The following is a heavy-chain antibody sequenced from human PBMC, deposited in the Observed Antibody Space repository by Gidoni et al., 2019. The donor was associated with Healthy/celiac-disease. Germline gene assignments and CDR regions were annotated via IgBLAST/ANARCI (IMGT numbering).Heavy chain of an antibody. CDR3: AKDQRATIFGVVTFDY. CDR2: ISGSGGST. V-gene: IGHV3-23*01. Sequence: EVQLLESGGGLVQPGGSLRLSCAASGFTFSSYAMSWVRQAPGKGLGWVSAISGSGGSTYYADSVKGRFTISRDNSKNTLYLQMNSLRAEDTAVYYCAKDQRATIFGVVTFDYWGQGTLVTVSS. CDR1: GFTFSSYA. J-gene: IGHJ4*02. D-gene: IGHD3-3*01.